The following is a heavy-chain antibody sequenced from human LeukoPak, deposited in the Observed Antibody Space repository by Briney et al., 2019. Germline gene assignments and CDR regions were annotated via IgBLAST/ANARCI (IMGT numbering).Heavy chain of an antibody. J-gene: IGHJ4*02. CDR3: ARDKSSSWYGGVDH. CDR2: IDPNSGGT. Sequence: ASVKVSCKASGYTFTGYYIHWVRQAPGQGLEWMGWIDPNSGGTDYAQEFQGRVTVTWDTSISTAYMELSRLRSDDTAVYYCARDKSSSWYGGVDHWGQGTLVTVSS. D-gene: IGHD6-13*01. V-gene: IGHV1-2*02. CDR1: GYTFTGYY.